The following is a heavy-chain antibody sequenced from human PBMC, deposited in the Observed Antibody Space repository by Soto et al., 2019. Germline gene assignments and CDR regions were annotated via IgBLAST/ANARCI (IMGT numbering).Heavy chain of an antibody. V-gene: IGHV3-23*01. CDR3: ARDGPEGRVGDY. Sequence: EVQLLESGGDFVQPGGSLRLSCAASGFPFSNYGMTWVRQAPGKGLEWVSTINNGGVTYYADSVKGRFSISRHNSDNTVFLQMSSLTDEDTAVYSCARDGPEGRVGDYWGQGTLVTVPS. J-gene: IGHJ4*02. CDR1: GFPFSNYG. CDR2: INNGGVT.